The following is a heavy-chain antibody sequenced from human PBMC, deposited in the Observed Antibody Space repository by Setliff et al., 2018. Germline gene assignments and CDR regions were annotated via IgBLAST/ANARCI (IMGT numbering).Heavy chain of an antibody. CDR3: ARGYCSGGSCYSGYYYYMDV. D-gene: IGHD2-15*01. V-gene: IGHV1-18*01. Sequence: ASVKVSCKASGYTFTSYGISWVRQAPGQGLEWMEWISAYNGNNIYAQKFQGRVTITADKSTSTAYMELSSLRSEDTAVYYCARGYCSGGSCYSGYYYYMDVWGKGTTVTVSS. J-gene: IGHJ6*03. CDR2: ISAYNGNN. CDR1: GYTFTSYG.